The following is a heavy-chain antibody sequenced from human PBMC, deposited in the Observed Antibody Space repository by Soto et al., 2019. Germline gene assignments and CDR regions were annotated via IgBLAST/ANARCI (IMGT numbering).Heavy chain of an antibody. J-gene: IGHJ4*02. CDR1: GFSLSPSGVG. V-gene: IGHV2-5*02. D-gene: IGHD3-10*01. CDR2: IYWDDDK. Sequence: ITLKESGPTLVKPTQNPPLTCTFSGFSLSPSGVGVGLIRQPPGKALEWLAVIYWDDDKRSSSSLKSRLTITKDTSKNQVVLTMTNMDPVDTATYYCAHHPYYGLAPYSFDYWGQGILVTVSS. CDR3: AHHPYYGLAPYSFDY.